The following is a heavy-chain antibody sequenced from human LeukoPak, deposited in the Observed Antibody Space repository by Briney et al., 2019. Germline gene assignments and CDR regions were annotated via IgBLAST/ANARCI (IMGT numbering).Heavy chain of an antibody. D-gene: IGHD3-10*01. CDR1: AYTFTGYY. J-gene: IGHJ4*02. CDR3: ARDRPLDADDYYGFYYFDY. CDR2: INPDSGGT. Sequence: ASVKVSCKASAYTFTGYYMHWVRQAPGQGLEGMGWINPDSGGTNYAQKFQGRVTMTRDTSISTAYMELSRLRSDDTAVYYCARDRPLDADDYYGFYYFDYWGQGTLVTVSS. V-gene: IGHV1-2*02.